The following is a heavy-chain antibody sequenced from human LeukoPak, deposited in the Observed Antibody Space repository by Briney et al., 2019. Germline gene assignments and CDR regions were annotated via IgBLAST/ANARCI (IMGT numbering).Heavy chain of an antibody. D-gene: IGHD3-10*01. Sequence: SQTLSLTCTVSGGSISSGDYYWSWIRQPPGKGLEWIGYIYYSGSTYYNPSLKSRVAISVDTSKNQFSLKLSSVTAADTAVYYCARVGGGSGPVGFDPWGQGTLVTVSS. CDR1: GGSISSGDYY. CDR2: IYYSGST. J-gene: IGHJ5*02. CDR3: ARVGGGSGPVGFDP. V-gene: IGHV4-30-4*08.